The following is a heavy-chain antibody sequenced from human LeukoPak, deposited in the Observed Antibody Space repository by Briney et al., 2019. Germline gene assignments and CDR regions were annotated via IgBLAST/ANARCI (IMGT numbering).Heavy chain of an antibody. CDR2: INHSGST. V-gene: IGHV4-34*01. Sequence: SETLSLTCAVYGGSFSGYYWSWIRQPPGKGLERIGEINHSGSTNYNPSLKSRVTISVDTSKNQFSLNLSSLTAADTAVYYCAKEKYYYDSSGYYYAPFDYWGQGTLVTVSS. CDR3: AKEKYYYDSSGYYYAPFDY. J-gene: IGHJ4*02. D-gene: IGHD3-22*01. CDR1: GGSFSGYY.